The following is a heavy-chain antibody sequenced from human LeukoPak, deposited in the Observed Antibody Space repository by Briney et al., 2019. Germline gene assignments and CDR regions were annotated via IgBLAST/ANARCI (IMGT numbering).Heavy chain of an antibody. V-gene: IGHV3-33*01. CDR3: ARDAVGVVPTHYYYGMDV. D-gene: IGHD2-2*01. Sequence: GGSLRLSCAASGFTFSSYGMHWVRQAPGKGLEWVAVIWYDGSNKYYADSVKGRFTISRDNSKNTLYLQMNSLRAEDTAVYYCARDAVGVVPTHYYYGMDVWGQGTTVTVSS. J-gene: IGHJ6*02. CDR2: IWYDGSNK. CDR1: GFTFSSYG.